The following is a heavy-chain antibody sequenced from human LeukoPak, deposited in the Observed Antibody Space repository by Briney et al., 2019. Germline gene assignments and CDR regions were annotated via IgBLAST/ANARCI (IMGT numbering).Heavy chain of an antibody. CDR3: ARGAGYGSGSYYYLDY. V-gene: IGHV3-9*01. CDR2: ISWNSGSI. CDR1: GFTFDDYA. Sequence: SGGSLRLSCAASGFTFDDYAMHWVRQAPGKGLEWVSGISWNSGSIGYADSVKGRFTISRDNAKNSLYLQMNSLRAEDTAVYYCARGAGYGSGSYYYLDYWGQGTLVTVSS. D-gene: IGHD3-10*01. J-gene: IGHJ4*02.